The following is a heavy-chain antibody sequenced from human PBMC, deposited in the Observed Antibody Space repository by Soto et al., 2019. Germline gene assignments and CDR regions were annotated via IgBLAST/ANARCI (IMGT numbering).Heavy chain of an antibody. CDR2: IYYSGST. V-gene: IGHV4-31*03. J-gene: IGHJ6*02. Sequence: QVQLQESGPGLVKPSQTLSLTCTVSGGSISSGGYYWSWIRQHPGSCLEWIGYIYYSGSTYYNPSLQSRVTISVDTSKNQFSLKLSSVTAADTAVYYCARDLEDYYYGMDVWGQGTTVTVSS. CDR1: GGSISSGGYY. CDR3: ARDLEDYYYGMDV.